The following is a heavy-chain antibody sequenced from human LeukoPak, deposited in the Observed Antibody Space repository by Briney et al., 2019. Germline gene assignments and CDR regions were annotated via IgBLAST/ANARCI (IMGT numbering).Heavy chain of an antibody. V-gene: IGHV4-39*01. Sequence: SETLSLTCTVSGGSISSSSYYWGWIRQPPGKGLEWIGSIYYSGSTYYNPSLKSRVTISVDTSKNQFSLKLSSVTAADTAVYYCARGYYDFWSGCLPVIWGQGTLVTVSS. D-gene: IGHD3-3*01. CDR2: IYYSGST. CDR3: ARGYYDFWSGCLPVI. CDR1: GGSISSSSYY. J-gene: IGHJ4*02.